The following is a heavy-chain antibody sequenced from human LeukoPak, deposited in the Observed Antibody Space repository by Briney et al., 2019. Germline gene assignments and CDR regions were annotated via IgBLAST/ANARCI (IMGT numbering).Heavy chain of an antibody. V-gene: IGHV6-1*01. CDR2: TYYRSKWYN. J-gene: IGHJ4*01. D-gene: IGHD6-19*01. CDR3: ARAITTRYSSGWYSVDY. Sequence: SQTLSLTCAISGDSFSSNSAAWTWLRQSPSSGLEWLGRTYYRSKWYNDYAVSVKSRITINPDTSKNQFSLQLNSVTPEDTAVYYCARAITTRYSSGWYSVDYWGQGTLVTVSS. CDR1: GDSFSSNSAA.